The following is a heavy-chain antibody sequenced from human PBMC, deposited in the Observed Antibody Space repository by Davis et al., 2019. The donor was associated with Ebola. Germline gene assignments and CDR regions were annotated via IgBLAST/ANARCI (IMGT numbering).Heavy chain of an antibody. CDR2: IKQDGSEK. Sequence: GGSLRLSCAASGFTFSSYRMSWVRQAPGKGLEWVANIKQDGSEKYYVDSVKGRFTISRDNAKNSLYLQMNSLRAEDTAVYYCTRRVGDNSGGYFDSWGQGNLVTVSS. CDR3: TRRVGDNSGGYFDS. D-gene: IGHD2-15*01. J-gene: IGHJ4*02. V-gene: IGHV3-7*01. CDR1: GFTFSSYR.